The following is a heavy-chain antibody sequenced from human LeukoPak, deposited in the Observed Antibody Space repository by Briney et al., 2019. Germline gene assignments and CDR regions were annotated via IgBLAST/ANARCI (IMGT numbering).Heavy chain of an antibody. D-gene: IGHD3-9*01. Sequence: GGSLRLSCAASGFTFSSYWMSWVRQAPGKGLEWVANIKQDGSEKYYVDSVKGRLTISRDNAKNSLYLQMNSLRAEDTAVYYCASKGRYFDWLTPPHYWGQGTLVTVSS. CDR3: ASKGRYFDWLTPPHY. J-gene: IGHJ4*02. V-gene: IGHV3-7*01. CDR2: IKQDGSEK. CDR1: GFTFSSYW.